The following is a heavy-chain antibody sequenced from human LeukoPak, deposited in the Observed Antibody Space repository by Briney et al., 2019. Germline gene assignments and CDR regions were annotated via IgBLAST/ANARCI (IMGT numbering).Heavy chain of an antibody. J-gene: IGHJ4*02. CDR2: INPSGGST. Sequence: ASVKVSCKASGYTFTNYYMHWVRQAPGQGLEWMGIINPSGGSTSYAQKFQGRVTMTRDTSTSTVYMELSSLRSEDTAVYYCARDPNIVVVTATYTFDYWGQGTLVTVSS. V-gene: IGHV1-46*01. CDR1: GYTFTNYY. CDR3: ARDPNIVVVTATYTFDY. D-gene: IGHD2-21*02.